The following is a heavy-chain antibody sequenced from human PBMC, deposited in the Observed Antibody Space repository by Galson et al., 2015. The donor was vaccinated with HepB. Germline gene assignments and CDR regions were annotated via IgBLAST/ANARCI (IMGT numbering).Heavy chain of an antibody. V-gene: IGHV4-59*01. Sequence: SLTCTVSGGSITNSYWTWIRQPAGKGLEWIGYVYYSGSTNYNPSLKSRVTISVDTSKNQFSLKLSSVTAADTAVYYCARSDYGSGSYSHFDYWGQGTLVTVSS. CDR2: VYYSGST. CDR3: ARSDYGSGSYSHFDY. D-gene: IGHD3-10*01. J-gene: IGHJ4*02. CDR1: GGSITNSY.